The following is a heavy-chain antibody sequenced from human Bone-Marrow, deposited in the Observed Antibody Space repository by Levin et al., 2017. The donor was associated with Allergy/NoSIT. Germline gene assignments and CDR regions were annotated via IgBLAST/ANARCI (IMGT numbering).Heavy chain of an antibody. CDR3: ARDLVQGVMVY. J-gene: IGHJ4*02. V-gene: IGHV1-18*01. D-gene: IGHD3-10*01. Sequence: PGESLKISCKASGYTFTSYGISWVRQAPGQGLEWMGWISAYNGNTNYAQKLQGRVTMTTDTSTSTAYMELRSLRSDDTAVYYCARDLVQGVMVYWGQGTLVTVSS. CDR2: ISAYNGNT. CDR1: GYTFTSYG.